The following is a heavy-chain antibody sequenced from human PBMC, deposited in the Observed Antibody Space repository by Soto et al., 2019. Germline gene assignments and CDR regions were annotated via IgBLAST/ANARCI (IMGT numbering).Heavy chain of an antibody. D-gene: IGHD4-17*01. CDR3: ARDSGVTTPGAFDI. CDR1: GFTFSSYG. J-gene: IGHJ3*02. Sequence: GGSLRLSCAASGFTFSSYGMHWVRQAPGKGLEWVAVIWYDGSNKYYADSVKGRFTISRDNSKNTLYLQMNSLRAEDTAVYYCARDSGVTTPGAFDIWGQGTMVTVSS. CDR2: IWYDGSNK. V-gene: IGHV3-33*01.